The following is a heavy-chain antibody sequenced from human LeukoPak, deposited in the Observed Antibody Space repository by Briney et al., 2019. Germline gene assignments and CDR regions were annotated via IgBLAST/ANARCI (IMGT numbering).Heavy chain of an antibody. CDR1: GGSISSSSYY. CDR3: ARVLYDSSAYYSYFDY. V-gene: IGHV4-39*07. J-gene: IGHJ4*02. CDR2: IYHSGST. D-gene: IGHD3-22*01. Sequence: PSETLSLTCTVSGGSISSSSYYWGWIRQPPGKGLEWIGSIYHSGSTYYNPSLKSRVTISVDTSKNQFSLKLSSVTAADTAVYYCARVLYDSSAYYSYFDYWGQGTLVTVSS.